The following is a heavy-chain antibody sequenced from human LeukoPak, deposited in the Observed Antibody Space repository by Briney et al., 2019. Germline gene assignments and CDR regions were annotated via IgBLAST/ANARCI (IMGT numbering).Heavy chain of an antibody. D-gene: IGHD3-10*01. CDR3: TGNYYGSGSYADFDY. V-gene: IGHV3-73*01. J-gene: IGHJ4*02. CDR2: IRSTANGYAT. Sequence: PGGSLRLSCAASGFTFSGSALHWVRQASGKGLEGVGRIRSTANGYATAYAASVKGRFTISRDDSKNTAYLQMDSLKTEDTAVYYCTGNYYGSGSYADFDYWGQGTLVTV. CDR1: GFTFSGSA.